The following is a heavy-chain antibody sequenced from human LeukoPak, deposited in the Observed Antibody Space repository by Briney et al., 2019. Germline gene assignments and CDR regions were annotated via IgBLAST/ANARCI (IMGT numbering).Heavy chain of an antibody. Sequence: ASVKVSCKASGYTFTSYYMHWVRQAPGQGLEWMGIINPSGDSTTYAHKFQGRVTITRDTSTRTVYMELSSLRSEDPAVYYCARQLVGPGSYCSFDYWGQGTLVTVSS. V-gene: IGHV1-46*01. J-gene: IGHJ4*02. CDR2: INPSGDST. CDR1: GYTFTSYY. D-gene: IGHD1-26*01. CDR3: ARQLVGPGSYCSFDY.